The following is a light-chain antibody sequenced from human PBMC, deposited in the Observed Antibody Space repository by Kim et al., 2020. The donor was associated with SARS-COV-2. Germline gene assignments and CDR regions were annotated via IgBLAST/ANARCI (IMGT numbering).Light chain of an antibody. J-gene: IGKJ4*01. CDR3: QHLKNYPLS. Sequence: IQLTQSPSSLSASVGDRVTITCRASQGIGSYVAWYQQKPGTAPNLLIYAASILQSGVPSRFRGSGAGTDFTLTISSLQPDDFATYYCQHLKNYPLSFGGGTKVEIE. CDR1: QGIGSY. V-gene: IGKV1-9*01. CDR2: AAS.